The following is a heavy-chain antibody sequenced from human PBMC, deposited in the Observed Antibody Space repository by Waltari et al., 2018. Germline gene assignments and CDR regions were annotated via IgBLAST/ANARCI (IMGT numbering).Heavy chain of an antibody. CDR2: ISYDGSNK. D-gene: IGHD1-1*01. J-gene: IGHJ5*02. CDR1: GFTFSSYA. CDR3: ARVVGGTNEFDP. Sequence: QVQLVESGGGVVQPGRSLRLSCAASGFTFSSYAMHWVSQAPGKGLEWVAVISYDGSNKYYADSVKGRFTISRDNSKNTLYLQMNSLRAEDTAVYYCARVVGGTNEFDPWGQGTLVTVSS. V-gene: IGHV3-30-3*01.